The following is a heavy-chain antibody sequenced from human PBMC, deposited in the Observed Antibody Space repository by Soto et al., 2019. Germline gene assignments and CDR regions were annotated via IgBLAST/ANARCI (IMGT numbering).Heavy chain of an antibody. J-gene: IGHJ6*03. Sequence: KQSQTLSLTCAISGDSVSSNSAAWNWIRQSPSRGLEWLGRTYYRSKWYNDYAVSVKSRITINPDTSKNQFSLQLNSVTPEDTAVYYCARVPHQRGTGTTGTHYYYYMDVWGKGTTVTVSS. D-gene: IGHD1-7*01. CDR1: GDSVSSNSAA. V-gene: IGHV6-1*01. CDR2: TYYRSKWYN. CDR3: ARVPHQRGTGTTGTHYYYYMDV.